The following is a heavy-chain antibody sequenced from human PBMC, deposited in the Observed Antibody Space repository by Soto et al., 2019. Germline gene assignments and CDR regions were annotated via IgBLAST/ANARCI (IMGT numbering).Heavy chain of an antibody. V-gene: IGHV3-30*04. CDR3: ARDLSGYGYDY. CDR1: GFTFSSYA. Sequence: QVQLVESGGGVVQPGRSLKLSCADSGFTFSSYAMHWLRQPPGKGLEWVAIISYDGTIKYYADSVKGRFTISRDNSKNTLYLQMNSLRAEDTAVYYCARDLSGYGYDYWGQGTLVTVSS. CDR2: ISYDGTIK. D-gene: IGHD5-18*01. J-gene: IGHJ4*02.